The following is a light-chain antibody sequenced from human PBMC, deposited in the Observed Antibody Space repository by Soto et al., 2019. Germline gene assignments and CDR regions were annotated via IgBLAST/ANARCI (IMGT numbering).Light chain of an antibody. Sequence: QSALPQPPSASGSPGQSVTISCTGTSSDVGSYNYVSWYQQHPGRPPKLMIYEVSKRPLGVPDCFSGSKSGNTASLTVSGLQAEDEADYYCSSYAGSNNFVFGPGTKVTVL. CDR2: EVS. CDR1: SSDVGSYNY. V-gene: IGLV2-8*01. J-gene: IGLJ1*01. CDR3: SSYAGSNNFV.